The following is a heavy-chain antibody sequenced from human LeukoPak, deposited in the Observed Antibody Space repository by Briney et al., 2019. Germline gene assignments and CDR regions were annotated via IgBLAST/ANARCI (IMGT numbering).Heavy chain of an antibody. V-gene: IGHV1-69*08. CDR3: ARDHSGGLFRYFDY. Sequence: ASVKVSCKASGGTFSSYTISWVRQAPGPGLEWMGRIIPIFGTANYAQKFQGRVTITADKSTSTAYMELSSLRSEDTAVYYCARDHSGGLFRYFDYWGQGTLVTVSS. J-gene: IGHJ4*02. CDR2: IIPIFGTA. CDR1: GGTFSSYT. D-gene: IGHD2-21*01.